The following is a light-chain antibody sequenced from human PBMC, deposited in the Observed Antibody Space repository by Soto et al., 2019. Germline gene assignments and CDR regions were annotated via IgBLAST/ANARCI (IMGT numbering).Light chain of an antibody. CDR3: QQRSNWPPIT. J-gene: IGKJ5*01. V-gene: IGKV3-11*01. CDR2: DAS. CDR1: QSVKTF. Sequence: EIVLTQSPATLSLSPVERATLSCRASQSVKTFLVWYQQRPGQPPRLLIHDASHRAAGIPARFSGSGFGTDFTLTISSLEPEDAAVYYCQQRSNWPPITFGQGTRREIK.